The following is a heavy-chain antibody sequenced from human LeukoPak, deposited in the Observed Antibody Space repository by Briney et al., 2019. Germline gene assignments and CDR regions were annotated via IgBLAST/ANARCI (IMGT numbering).Heavy chain of an antibody. Sequence: GGSLRLSCAASGFTFSNYCMHWVRQAPGKGLVWVSRINTDGSSTNYADSVKGRFTISRDNAKNTVYLQMNSLRAEDTAVYYCANGAFRLYYIDVWGKGTTVTVSS. CDR3: ANGAFRLYYIDV. CDR1: GFTFSNYC. D-gene: IGHD3-16*01. J-gene: IGHJ6*03. V-gene: IGHV3-74*01. CDR2: INTDGSST.